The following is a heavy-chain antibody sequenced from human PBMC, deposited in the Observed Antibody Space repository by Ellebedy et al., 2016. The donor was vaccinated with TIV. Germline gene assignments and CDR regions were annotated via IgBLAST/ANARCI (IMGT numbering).Heavy chain of an antibody. D-gene: IGHD2-8*01. V-gene: IGHV5-51*01. J-gene: IGHJ6*04. CDR1: GYSFTSYW. CDR2: IYPGDSDT. Sequence: GESLKISCKGSGYSFTSYWIGWVRQMPGKGLEWMGIIYPGDSDTRYSPSVQGQVTISADKSISTAYLPWSSLKASDTAMYYWARLKPGVPQYYGRDFWGKGTTVTVSS. CDR3: ARLKPGVPQYYGRDF.